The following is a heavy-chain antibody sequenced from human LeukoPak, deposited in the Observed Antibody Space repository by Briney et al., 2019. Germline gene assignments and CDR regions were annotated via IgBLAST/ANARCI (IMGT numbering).Heavy chain of an antibody. CDR3: ARDSYARLAVAASGGLGYY. CDR1: GFTFSSYG. CDR2: LSYDGGDK. Sequence: GRSLRLSCAASGFTFSSYGMHWVRQAPGKGLEWVAVLSYDGGDKYYADSVKGRFTISRDNSKNTLFLQMNSLRAEDTAVYYCARDSYARLAVAASGGLGYYWGQGTLVTVSS. D-gene: IGHD6-19*01. V-gene: IGHV3-30-3*01. J-gene: IGHJ4*02.